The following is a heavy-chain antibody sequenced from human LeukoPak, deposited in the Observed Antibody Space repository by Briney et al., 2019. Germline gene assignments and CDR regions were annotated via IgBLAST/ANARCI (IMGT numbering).Heavy chain of an antibody. CDR1: GGSINSYY. Sequence: SETLSLTCTVSGGSINSYYWSWIRQPPGKGLEWIGYIYYTGSTNYNPSLKSRVTISVDTSKNQFSLKLSSVTAADTAVYYCVRGLWYYDSSGSGDYWGQGTLVTVSS. CDR2: IYYTGST. J-gene: IGHJ4*02. V-gene: IGHV4-59*01. CDR3: VRGLWYYDSSGSGDY. D-gene: IGHD3-22*01.